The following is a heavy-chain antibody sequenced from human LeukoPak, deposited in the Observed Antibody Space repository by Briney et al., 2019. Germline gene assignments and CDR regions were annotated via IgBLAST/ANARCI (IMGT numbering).Heavy chain of an antibody. CDR2: VYTSGTT. CDR3: ARGVFSNWYYFDY. J-gene: IGHJ4*02. Sequence: PSETLSLTCTVSNGSISSYYWSWIRQPAGEGLEWIGRVYTSGTTNYNPSLKSRVTMSIDTSKNQFPLKLTSVTAADTAVYYCARGVFSNWYYFDYWGQGALVTVSS. D-gene: IGHD6-13*01. V-gene: IGHV4-4*07. CDR1: NGSISSYY.